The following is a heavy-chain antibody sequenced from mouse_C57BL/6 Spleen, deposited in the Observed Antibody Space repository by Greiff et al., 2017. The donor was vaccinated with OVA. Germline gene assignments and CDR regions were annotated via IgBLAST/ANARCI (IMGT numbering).Heavy chain of an antibody. V-gene: IGHV1-50*01. CDR1: GYTFTSYW. Sequence: QVQLQQPGAELVKPGASVKLSCKASGYTFTSYWMQWVKQRPGQGLEWIGEIDPSDSFTNYNQKFKGNATLTVDTFSSTAYMQLSSLTSEDTAVDYCARRGSPFDYWGQGTTLTVSS. J-gene: IGHJ2*01. CDR2: IDPSDSFT. CDR3: ARRGSPFDY. D-gene: IGHD1-1*01.